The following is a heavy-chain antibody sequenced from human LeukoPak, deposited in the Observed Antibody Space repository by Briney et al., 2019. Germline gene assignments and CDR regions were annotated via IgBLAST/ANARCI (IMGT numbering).Heavy chain of an antibody. CDR3: ARDRGYNSFDY. CDR1: GVTFSSLW. V-gene: IGHV3-7*01. J-gene: IGHJ4*02. D-gene: IGHD3-10*01. Sequence: GGSLRLSCAASGVTFSSLWMTWVRRAPGKGLEWVANINPDGSVKNYVDSMRGRFTISRDNAKNPLYLQMNSLRAEDTAVYYCARDRGYNSFDYWGQGTLVTVSS. CDR2: INPDGSVK.